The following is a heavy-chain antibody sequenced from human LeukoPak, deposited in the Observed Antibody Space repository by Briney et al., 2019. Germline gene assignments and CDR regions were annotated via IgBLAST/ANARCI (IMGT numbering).Heavy chain of an antibody. CDR2: IRSKANSYAT. J-gene: IGHJ4*02. V-gene: IGHV3-73*01. Sequence: GGSLRLSCAASGFTFSGSAMHWVRQASGKGLEWVGRIRSKANSYATAYAASVKGRFTISRDDSKNTAYLQMNSLKTEDTAVYYCTRLSTRQPRSSSPGIAVASDYWGQGTLVTVSS. CDR3: TRLSTRQPRSSSPGIAVASDY. CDR1: GFTFSGSA. D-gene: IGHD6-19*01.